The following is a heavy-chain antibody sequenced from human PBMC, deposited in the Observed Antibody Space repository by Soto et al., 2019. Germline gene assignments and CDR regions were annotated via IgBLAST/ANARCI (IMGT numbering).Heavy chain of an antibody. D-gene: IGHD5-18*01. CDR2: IYYSGST. CDR1: GGSVSSGSYY. Sequence: SETLSLTCTVSGGSVSSGSYYWSWIRQPPGKGLEWIGYIYYSGSTNYNPSLKSRVTISVDTSENQFSLKLSSVTAADTAVYYCARAADTAMVTDFQGLYYFDYWGQGTLVTVSS. CDR3: ARAADTAMVTDFQGLYYFDY. V-gene: IGHV4-61*01. J-gene: IGHJ4*02.